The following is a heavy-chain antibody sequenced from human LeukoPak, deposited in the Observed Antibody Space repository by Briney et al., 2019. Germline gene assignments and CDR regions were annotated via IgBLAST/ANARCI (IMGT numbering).Heavy chain of an antibody. J-gene: IGHJ3*02. CDR2: IIPIFGTA. D-gene: IGHD5-24*01. V-gene: IGHV1-69*13. CDR1: GGTFSSYA. Sequence: GASVKVSCKASGGTFSSYAISWVRQAPGQGLEWMGGIIPIFGTANYAQKFQGRVTITADESTSTAYMELSSLRSEDTAVYYCARGREWLHVFHAFDIWGQGTMVTVSS. CDR3: ARGREWLHVFHAFDI.